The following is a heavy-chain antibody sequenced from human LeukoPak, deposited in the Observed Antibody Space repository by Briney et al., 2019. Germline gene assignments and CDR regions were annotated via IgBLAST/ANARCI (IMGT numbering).Heavy chain of an antibody. CDR1: GYTFTGYY. J-gene: IGHJ3*02. D-gene: IGHD4-23*01. Sequence: SVKVSCKASGYTFTGYYMHWVRQAPGQGLEWMGGIIPIFGTANYAQKFQGRVTITADKSTSTAYMELSSLRSEDTAVYYCAGSYYGGKAAFDIWGQGTMVTVSS. V-gene: IGHV1-69*06. CDR3: AGSYYGGKAAFDI. CDR2: IIPIFGTA.